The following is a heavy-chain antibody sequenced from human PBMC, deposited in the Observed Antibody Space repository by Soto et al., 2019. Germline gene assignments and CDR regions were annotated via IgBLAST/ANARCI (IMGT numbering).Heavy chain of an antibody. V-gene: IGHV3-7*01. CDR2: IKEDGSEK. D-gene: IGHD3-10*01. Sequence: EVQLVESGGVLVQPGGSLRLSCAASGFTFSNYWMSWVRQAPGKGLEWVANIKEDGSEKNYVDSVKGRFTISRDNAKNSLYPQMNSLRAEDTAVYYCARSGSEIDYWGQGTLVTVSS. CDR3: ARSGSEIDY. J-gene: IGHJ4*02. CDR1: GFTFSNYW.